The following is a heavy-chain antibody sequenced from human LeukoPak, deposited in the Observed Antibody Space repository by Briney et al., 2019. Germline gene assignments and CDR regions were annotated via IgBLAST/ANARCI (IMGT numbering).Heavy chain of an antibody. D-gene: IGHD3-3*01. Sequence: SETLSLTCAVYGGSFSGYYWSWIRQPPGKGLEWIGEINHSGSTNYNPSLKSRVTISVDTSKNQFSLKLSSVTAADTAVYYCTRGYYDFWSGYRKNWFDPWGQGTLVTVSS. J-gene: IGHJ5*02. CDR3: TRGYYDFWSGYRKNWFDP. CDR2: INHSGST. V-gene: IGHV4-34*01. CDR1: GGSFSGYY.